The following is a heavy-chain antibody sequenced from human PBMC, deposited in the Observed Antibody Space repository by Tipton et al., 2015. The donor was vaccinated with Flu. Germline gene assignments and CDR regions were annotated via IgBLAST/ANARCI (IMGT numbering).Heavy chain of an antibody. J-gene: IGHJ5*02. CDR2: ISHNGNYI. CDR3: ARDLYYAAGNYRWPFDP. D-gene: IGHD3-10*01. CDR1: GFTFSSHS. Sequence: SLRLSCLASGFTFSSHSMNWVRQAPGKGLEWVSSISHNGNYIYYADSVKGRFTVPRDNAQDSAHLQMDSLRAEDTAIYYCARDLYYAAGNYRWPFDPWGQGTLVTVSS. V-gene: IGHV3-21*01.